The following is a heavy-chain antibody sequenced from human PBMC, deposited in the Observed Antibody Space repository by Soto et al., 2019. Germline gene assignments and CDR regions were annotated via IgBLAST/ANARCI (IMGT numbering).Heavy chain of an antibody. Sequence: QVQLVESGGGVVQPGRSLRLSCAASGFTFSSYGMHWVRQAPGKGLEWVAVISYDGSNKYYADSVKGRFTISRDNSKNTLYLQMNSLRAEDTAVYYCAKEADYSNPFGRRYYGMDVWGQGTTVTVSS. CDR2: ISYDGSNK. V-gene: IGHV3-30*18. J-gene: IGHJ6*02. D-gene: IGHD4-4*01. CDR1: GFTFSSYG. CDR3: AKEADYSNPFGRRYYGMDV.